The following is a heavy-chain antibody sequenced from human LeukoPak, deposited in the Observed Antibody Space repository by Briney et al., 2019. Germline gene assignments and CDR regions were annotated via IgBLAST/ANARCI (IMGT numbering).Heavy chain of an antibody. D-gene: IGHD4-17*01. V-gene: IGHV4-31*03. CDR1: GGSISSGGYY. CDR3: ARDVPMAVTTKPNYYYGMDV. J-gene: IGHJ6*02. CDR2: IYYSGST. Sequence: PSETLSLTCTVSGGSISSGGYYWSWIRQHPGKGLEWIGYIYYSGSTYYNPSLKSRVTISVDTSKNQFSLKLSSVTAADTAVYYCARDVPMAVTTKPNYYYGMDVWGQGTTVTVSS.